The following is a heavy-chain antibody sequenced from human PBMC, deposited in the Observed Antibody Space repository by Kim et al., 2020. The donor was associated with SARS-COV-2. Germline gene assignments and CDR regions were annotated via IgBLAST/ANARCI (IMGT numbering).Heavy chain of an antibody. V-gene: IGHV1-8*01. Sequence: ASVKVSCKASGYTFTSYDINWVRQATGQGLEWMGWMNPNSGNTGYAQKFQGRVTMTRNTSISTAYMELSSLRSEDTAVYYCARATARNKEITIFGVVPRYDDVDVWGKGAGVTVSS. CDR1: GYTFTSYD. CDR2: MNPNSGNT. J-gene: IGHJ6*04. CDR3: ARATARNKEITIFGVVPRYDDVDV. D-gene: IGHD3-3*01.